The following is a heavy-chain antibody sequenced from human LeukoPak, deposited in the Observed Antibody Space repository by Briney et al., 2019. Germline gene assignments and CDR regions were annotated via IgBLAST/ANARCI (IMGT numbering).Heavy chain of an antibody. Sequence: VASVKVSCKASGGTFSSYAISWVRQAPGQGLEWMGGIIPIFGTANYAQKFQGRVTITADESTSTAYMELSSLRSEDTAVYYCARDRRDGYNFDYWGQGTLVTVSS. V-gene: IGHV1-69*13. J-gene: IGHJ4*02. CDR2: IIPIFGTA. CDR1: GGTFSSYA. D-gene: IGHD5-24*01. CDR3: ARDRRDGYNFDY.